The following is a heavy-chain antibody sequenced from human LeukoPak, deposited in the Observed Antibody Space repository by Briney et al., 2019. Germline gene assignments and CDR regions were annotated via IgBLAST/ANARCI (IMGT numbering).Heavy chain of an antibody. CDR3: ARVVVVVAAHIDY. J-gene: IGHJ4*02. D-gene: IGHD2-15*01. Sequence: GGSLRLSCAASGFTFSSYSMNWVRQAPGKGLEWVSSISSSSSYIYYADSVKGRFTISRDNAKNSLYLQMNSLRAEDTAMYYCARVVVVVAAHIDYWGQGTLVTVSS. CDR2: ISSSSSYI. V-gene: IGHV3-21*01. CDR1: GFTFSSYS.